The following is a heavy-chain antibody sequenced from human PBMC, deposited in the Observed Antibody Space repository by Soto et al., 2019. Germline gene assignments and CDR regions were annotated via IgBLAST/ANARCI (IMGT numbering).Heavy chain of an antibody. CDR1: GGSISSGGYS. Sequence: SETLYLTCAVSGGSISSGGYSWSWFRQPPGKGLEWIGYIYHSGSTYYSPSLKSRVTISVDRSKNQFSLKLSSVTAADTAVYYCARVPAPWGQGTLVTVSS. CDR3: ARVPAP. CDR2: IYHSGST. J-gene: IGHJ5*02. V-gene: IGHV4-30-2*01.